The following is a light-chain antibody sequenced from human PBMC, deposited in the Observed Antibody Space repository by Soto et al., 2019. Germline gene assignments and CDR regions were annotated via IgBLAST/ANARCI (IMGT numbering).Light chain of an antibody. CDR3: SSYAGSNNFV. J-gene: IGLJ2*01. Sequence: QSALTQPPSASGSPGQSVTISCTGTSSDVDVYNHVSWYQQHPGKAPKLMIYEVSKRPSGVPDRFSGSKSGNMASLTVSGLQAEDEADYYCSSYAGSNNFVFGGWTKLTVL. CDR2: EVS. V-gene: IGLV2-8*01. CDR1: SSDVDVYNH.